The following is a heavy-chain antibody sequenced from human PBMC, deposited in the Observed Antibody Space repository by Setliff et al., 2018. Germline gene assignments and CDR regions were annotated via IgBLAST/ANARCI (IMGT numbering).Heavy chain of an antibody. CDR2: ISWDGGNM. D-gene: IGHD3-22*01. CDR3: AKDIVRYYFDTRGFDL. V-gene: IGHV3-9*01. J-gene: IGHJ2*01. CDR1: GFTFSSYA. Sequence: GGSLRLSCAASGFTFSSYAMHWVRQTPGKGLEWVSGISWDGGNMDYADSVKGRFTISRDNAKNSLYLQMNSLGAADTAFYYCAKDIVRYYFDTRGFDLWGRGTLVTVSS.